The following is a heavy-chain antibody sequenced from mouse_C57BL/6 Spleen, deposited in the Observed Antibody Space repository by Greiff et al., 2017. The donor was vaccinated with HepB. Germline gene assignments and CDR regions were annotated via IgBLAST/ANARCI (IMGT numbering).Heavy chain of an antibody. V-gene: IGHV1-4*01. CDR2: INPSSGYT. CDR1: GYTFTSYT. Sequence: QVHVKQSGAELARPGASVKMSCKASGYTFTSYTMHWVKQRPGQGLEWIGYINPSSGYTKYNQKFKDKATLTADKSSSTAYMQLSSLTSEDSAVYYCARWGTGKDYFDYWGQGTTLTVSS. CDR3: ARWGTGKDYFDY. D-gene: IGHD4-1*01. J-gene: IGHJ2*01.